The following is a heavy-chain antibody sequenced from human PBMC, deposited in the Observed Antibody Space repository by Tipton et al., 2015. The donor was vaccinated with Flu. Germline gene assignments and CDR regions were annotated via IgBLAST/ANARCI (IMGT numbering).Heavy chain of an antibody. J-gene: IGHJ4*02. CDR1: GFTFSSYA. V-gene: IGHV3-23*01. CDR3: AAPSGHHDPSLFPSGFDY. Sequence: SLRLSCAASGFTFSSYAMSWVRQAPGKGLEWVSAISGSGGSTYYADSVKGRFTISRDNSKNTLYLQMNSLRAEDTAVYYCAAPSGHHDPSLFPSGFDYWGQGTLVTVSS. CDR2: ISGSGGST. D-gene: IGHD5-12*01.